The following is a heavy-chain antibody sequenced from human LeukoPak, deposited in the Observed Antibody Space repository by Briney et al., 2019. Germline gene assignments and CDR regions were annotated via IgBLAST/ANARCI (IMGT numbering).Heavy chain of an antibody. J-gene: IGHJ4*01. CDR3: TIIRPDY. V-gene: IGHV3-74*01. CDR2: IKDDDSDT. Sequence: GGSLSLSCAASGFTFSSYWMHWVRQAPGKGLVWVARIKDDDSDTDYADSVRGRFTISRDNTKNTLYLQMNNLRAEDTAVYFCTIIRPDYWGHGTLVTVSS. CDR1: GFTFSSYW. D-gene: IGHD3-10*01.